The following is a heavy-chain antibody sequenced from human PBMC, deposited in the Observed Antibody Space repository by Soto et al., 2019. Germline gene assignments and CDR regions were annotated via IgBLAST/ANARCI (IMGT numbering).Heavy chain of an antibody. D-gene: IGHD1-26*01. V-gene: IGHV3-7*01. CDR1: GFTFSFYW. J-gene: IGHJ6*02. CDR3: ARGRRRAWEMHQMVTYYYYGMDV. CDR2: INQDGSEK. Sequence: EVQLVESGGGLVQPGGSLRLSCAASGFTFSFYWMSWVRQAPGKGLEWVANINQDGSEKYYVDSVKGRITISRDDAKNSMYLQMNSLGAEDTAVYYCARGRRRAWEMHQMVTYYYYGMDVWGQGTTVTVSS.